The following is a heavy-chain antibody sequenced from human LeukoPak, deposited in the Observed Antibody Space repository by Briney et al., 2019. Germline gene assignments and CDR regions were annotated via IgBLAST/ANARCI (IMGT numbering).Heavy chain of an antibody. CDR3: ASLSTPEGYYGMDV. D-gene: IGHD2/OR15-2a*01. Sequence: PGGSLRLSCAASGFTFSSYAMSWVRQAPGKGLEWVSAISGSGGSTYYADSVKGRFTISRDNSKNTLYLQMNSLRDEDTAVYYCASLSTPEGYYGMDVWGQGTTVTVSS. J-gene: IGHJ6*02. CDR2: ISGSGGST. V-gene: IGHV3-23*01. CDR1: GFTFSSYA.